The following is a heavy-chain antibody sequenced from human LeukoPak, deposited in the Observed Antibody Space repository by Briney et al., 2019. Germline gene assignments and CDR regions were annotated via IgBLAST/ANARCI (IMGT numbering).Heavy chain of an antibody. CDR1: GFTFSSYG. CDR3: ARVSAGSYDPIFDY. J-gene: IGHJ4*02. Sequence: GGSLRLSCAASGFTFSSYGMHWVRQAPGKGLEWVAVISYDGSNKYYADSVKGRFTISRDNSKNTLYLQMNSLRAEDTAVYYCARVSAGSYDPIFDYWGQGTLVTVSS. CDR2: ISYDGSNK. V-gene: IGHV3-30*03. D-gene: IGHD1-26*01.